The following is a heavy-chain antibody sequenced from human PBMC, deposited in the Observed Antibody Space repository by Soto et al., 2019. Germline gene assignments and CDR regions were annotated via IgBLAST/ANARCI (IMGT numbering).Heavy chain of an antibody. Sequence: EVHLVESGGGLVQPGGSLRLSCAASGIIFTNYWMTWIRQAPGKGLEWVANIKHDGTERDYADSVKGRFTISRDNVKNSLFLQMNNLRPEDSATYYSASRPPNSQYYGVLDCWGQGTLVTVSS. CDR3: ASRPPNSQYYGVLDC. CDR2: IKHDGTER. V-gene: IGHV3-7*03. D-gene: IGHD3-3*01. CDR1: GIIFTNYW. J-gene: IGHJ4*02.